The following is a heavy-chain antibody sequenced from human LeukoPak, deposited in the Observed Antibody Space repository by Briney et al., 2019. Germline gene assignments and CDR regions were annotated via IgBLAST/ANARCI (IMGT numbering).Heavy chain of an antibody. J-gene: IGHJ4*02. CDR3: AKALEMATISPFDY. CDR2: IYYSWST. Sequence: SETLSLTCTVSGGSISSSSYYWGWIRQPPGKGLEWIGSIYYSWSTYYNPSLKSRVTISVDTSKNQFSLKLSSVTAADTAVYYCAKALEMATISPFDYWVQGTLVTVSS. CDR1: GGSISSSSYY. D-gene: IGHD5-24*01. V-gene: IGHV4-39*01.